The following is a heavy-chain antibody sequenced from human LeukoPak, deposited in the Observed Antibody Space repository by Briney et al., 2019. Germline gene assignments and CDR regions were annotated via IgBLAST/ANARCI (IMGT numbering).Heavy chain of an antibody. CDR2: IIGSGGDI. Sequence: GGSLRLSCAVSGLTFSDYYMSWIRQAPGKGLEWVSYIIGSGGDIYYADSVKGRFTISRDNSKNTLYLQMNSLRAEDTAVYYCAKDENVLRYTRDAFDIWGQGTMVTVSS. V-gene: IGHV3-11*04. CDR1: GLTFSDYY. CDR3: AKDENVLRYTRDAFDI. D-gene: IGHD3-9*01. J-gene: IGHJ3*02.